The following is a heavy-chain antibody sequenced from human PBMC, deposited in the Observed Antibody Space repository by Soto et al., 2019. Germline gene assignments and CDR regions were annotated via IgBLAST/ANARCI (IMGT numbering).Heavy chain of an antibody. J-gene: IGHJ4*02. CDR1: GFSISDHY. V-gene: IGHV3-11*03. Sequence: PGGSLRLSGAASGFSISDHYMSWIRQAPGKGLEWVSYSSNSGTFTKYADSVKGRFSISRDNAKNSLYLEINSLRGEDTAIYYCVRSGDNYNVLDYWGQGTPVTVSS. CDR3: VRSGDNYNVLDY. CDR2: SSNSGTFT. D-gene: IGHD3-10*02.